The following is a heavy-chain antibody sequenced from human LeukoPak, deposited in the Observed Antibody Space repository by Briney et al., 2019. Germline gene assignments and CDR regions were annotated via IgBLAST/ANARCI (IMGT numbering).Heavy chain of an antibody. J-gene: IGHJ4*02. CDR2: ISYDGSNK. Sequence: GGSLRLSCAASGFTFSSYAMHWVRQAPGKGLEWVAVISYDGSNKYYADSVKGRFTISRDNSKNTLYLQMNSLRAEDTAVYYCARDQEEGLDYWGQGTLVTVSS. CDR3: ARDQEEGLDY. V-gene: IGHV3-30*01. CDR1: GFTFSSYA.